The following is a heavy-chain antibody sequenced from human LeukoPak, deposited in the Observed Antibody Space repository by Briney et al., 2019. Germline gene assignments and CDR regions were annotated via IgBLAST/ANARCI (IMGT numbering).Heavy chain of an antibody. J-gene: IGHJ4*02. CDR1: GGTFSSYA. Sequence: ASVKVSCKASGGTFSSYAISWVRQAPGQGLEWMGGIIPIFGTANYAQKFQGRVTITADESTSTAYMELSNLRSEDTAVYYCARGVGYGDYALDYWGQGTLVTVSS. CDR2: IIPIFGTA. V-gene: IGHV1-69*13. D-gene: IGHD4-17*01. CDR3: ARGVGYGDYALDY.